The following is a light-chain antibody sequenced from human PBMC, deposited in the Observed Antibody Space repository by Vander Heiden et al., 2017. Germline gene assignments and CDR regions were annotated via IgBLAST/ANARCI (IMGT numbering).Light chain of an antibody. Sequence: IQMPQSPSPLSASIGDRVTITCRASQTIDKFLNWYQQKPGKAPKPLIYGTSDLHSGVPSRFSGSGSGTDFTLTITSLQPEDFATYYCQQTYSSPQTFGGGTKVEVK. J-gene: IGKJ4*01. V-gene: IGKV1-39*01. CDR1: QTIDKF. CDR3: QQTYSSPQT. CDR2: GTS.